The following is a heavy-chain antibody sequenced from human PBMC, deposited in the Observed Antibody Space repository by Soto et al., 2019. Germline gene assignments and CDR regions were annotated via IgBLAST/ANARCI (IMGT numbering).Heavy chain of an antibody. J-gene: IGHJ3*02. D-gene: IGHD6-19*01. Sequence: ELQLLESGGGLVQPGGSLRLSCAASGFIFSSYAMSWVRQAPGKGLEWVSAISGSGTTAYYADSVKGRFTFSRDNSKKTMYLQMNSLRAEDTAVYYCAKTTDGWFSAFEIWGQGTMVTVSS. V-gene: IGHV3-23*01. CDR3: AKTTDGWFSAFEI. CDR2: ISGSGTTA. CDR1: GFIFSSYA.